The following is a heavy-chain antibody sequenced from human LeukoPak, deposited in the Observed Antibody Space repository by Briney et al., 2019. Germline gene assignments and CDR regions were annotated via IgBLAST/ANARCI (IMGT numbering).Heavy chain of an antibody. J-gene: IGHJ5*02. CDR1: GGSISSYY. D-gene: IGHD3-3*01. V-gene: IGHV4-59*08. Sequence: PSETLSLTCTVPGGSISSYYWSWIRQPPGKGLEWIGYIYYSGSTNYNPSLKSRVTISVDTSKNQFSLKPSSVTAADTAVYYCARLTRYYDFWSGYYWWFDPWGQGTLVTVSS. CDR3: ARLTRYYDFWSGYYWWFDP. CDR2: IYYSGST.